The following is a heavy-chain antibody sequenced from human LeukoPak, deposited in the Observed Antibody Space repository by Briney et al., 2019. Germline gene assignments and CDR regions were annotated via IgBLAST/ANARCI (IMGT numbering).Heavy chain of an antibody. CDR1: GFTFSSYW. Sequence: GGSLRLSCEVSGFTFSSYWMNWVRQAPGKGLEWVAVISYDGSNKYYADSVKGRFTISRDNSKNTLYLQMNSLRAEDTAVYYCARDRFDWLLSTVFDYWGQGTLVTVSS. CDR2: ISYDGSNK. D-gene: IGHD3-9*01. CDR3: ARDRFDWLLSTVFDY. V-gene: IGHV3-30-3*01. J-gene: IGHJ4*02.